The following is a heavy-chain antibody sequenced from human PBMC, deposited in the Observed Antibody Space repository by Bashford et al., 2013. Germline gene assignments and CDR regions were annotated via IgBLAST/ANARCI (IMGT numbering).Heavy chain of an antibody. CDR2: ISASSRYI. D-gene: IGHD1-1*01. Sequence: GGSLRLSCAASGFTFNSRNINWVRQAPGKGPEWVSSISASSRYIHYADSVNGRFTISRDDAKNSVYLQMNSLKVEDTAVYYCAKSSLEGVLLFDYWGQGTLVTVSS. J-gene: IGHJ4*02. CDR3: AKSSLEGVLLFDY. CDR1: GFTFNSRN. V-gene: IGHV3-21*01.